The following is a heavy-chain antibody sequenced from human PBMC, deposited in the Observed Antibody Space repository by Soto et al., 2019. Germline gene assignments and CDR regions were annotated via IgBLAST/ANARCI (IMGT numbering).Heavy chain of an antibody. J-gene: IGHJ4*02. D-gene: IGHD2-8*01. V-gene: IGHV1-18*04. CDR1: GYTFSSYS. Sequence: QMQMVQSGGEVKQPGASVKISCKTSGYTFSSYSINWVRQAPGQGLEWMAWISTNSGNTHYAERFQGRVTVNLDKSARTAFMEMRGLTSDDTATYFCARDNGYYDVWGQGTLVTVSS. CDR3: ARDNGYYDV. CDR2: ISTNSGNT.